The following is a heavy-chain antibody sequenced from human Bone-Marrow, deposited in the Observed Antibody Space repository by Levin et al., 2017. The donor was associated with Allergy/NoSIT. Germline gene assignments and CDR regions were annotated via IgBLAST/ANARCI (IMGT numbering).Heavy chain of an antibody. V-gene: IGHV1-2*02. CDR1: GYTFTVHY. CDR2: MSPNTGDT. CDR3: ARDRSYGDGFDI. J-gene: IGHJ3*02. D-gene: IGHD4-17*01. Sequence: ASVKVSCKASGYTFTVHYIHWVRQAPGQGLEWMGWMSPNTGDTNYAQNFRGRVTMTRDTSISTAYLELSSLRSDDTAVFFCARDRSYGDGFDIWGQGTMVNVSS.